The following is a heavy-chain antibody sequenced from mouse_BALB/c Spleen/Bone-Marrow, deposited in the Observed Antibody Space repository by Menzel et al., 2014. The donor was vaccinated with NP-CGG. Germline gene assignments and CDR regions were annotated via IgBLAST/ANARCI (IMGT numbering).Heavy chain of an antibody. CDR3: ARHGSGYN. CDR2: ISSGGGNT. V-gene: IGHV5-12-1*01. J-gene: IGHJ2*01. Sequence: EVMLVESGGGLVKPGGSLKLSCAAFGFAFSSYDMSWVRQTPEKRLEWVAYISSGGGNTYYPDTVKGRFTISRDNAKNTLYLQMSSLKSEDTAMYYCARHGSGYNWDQATTLAVST. D-gene: IGHD3-1*01. CDR1: GFAFSSYD.